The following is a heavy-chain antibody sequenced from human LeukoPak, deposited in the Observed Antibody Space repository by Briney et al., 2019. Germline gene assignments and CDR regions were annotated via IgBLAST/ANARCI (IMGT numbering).Heavy chain of an antibody. D-gene: IGHD3-10*01. J-gene: IGHJ4*02. Sequence: SGTLSLTCAVSGGSISSSNWWSWVRQPPGKGLEWIGEIYHSGSTNYNPSLKSRVTISVDKSKNQFSLKLSSVTAADTAVYYCARSGVTMVRGVIIRKFDYWGQGTLVTVSS. CDR1: GGSISSSNW. CDR3: ARSGVTMVRGVIIRKFDY. V-gene: IGHV4-4*02. CDR2: IYHSGST.